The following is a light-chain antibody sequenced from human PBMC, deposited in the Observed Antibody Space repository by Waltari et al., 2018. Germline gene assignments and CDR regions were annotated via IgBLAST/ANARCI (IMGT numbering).Light chain of an antibody. CDR3: QQVNSFPLT. CDR1: QGVDNR. Sequence: DIQMTQSPSSVSASVGDRVTISCRASQGVDNRLACYQQKPGKAPKVVIFSATSLQSGVPLRFSGSGYGTDFTLTISSLQPEDFAIYYCQQVNSFPLTFGQGTRLEIK. V-gene: IGKV1-12*01. CDR2: SAT. J-gene: IGKJ5*01.